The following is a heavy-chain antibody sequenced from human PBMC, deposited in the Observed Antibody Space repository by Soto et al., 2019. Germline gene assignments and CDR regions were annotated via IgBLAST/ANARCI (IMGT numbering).Heavy chain of an antibody. CDR2: MYYSGST. V-gene: IGHV4-31*03. D-gene: IGHD5-18*01. CDR1: GGSISSGGYY. J-gene: IGHJ4*02. CDR3: ARVASYVDTAMVYYFDY. Sequence: SETLSLTCTVSGGSISSGGYYWSWIRQHPGKGLEWIGYMYYSGSTYYNPSLKSRVTISVDTSKNHFSLNLGSVTAADTAVYYCARVASYVDTAMVYYFDYWGQGTLVTVSS.